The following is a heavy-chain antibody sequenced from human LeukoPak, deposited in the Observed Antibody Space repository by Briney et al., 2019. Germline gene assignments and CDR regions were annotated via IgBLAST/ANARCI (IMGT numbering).Heavy chain of an antibody. V-gene: IGHV4-39*07. CDR1: GGSISSSNYY. D-gene: IGHD5-18*01. Sequence: PSETLSLTCTVSGGSISSSNYYWGWIRQPPGKGLEWIENIYYSGSTNYNPSLKSRVTISVDTSKNQFSLKLSSVTAADTAVYYCARGLGIQLWLSRYYYYYYMDVWGKGTTVTVSS. CDR2: IYYSGST. CDR3: ARGLGIQLWLSRYYYYYYMDV. J-gene: IGHJ6*03.